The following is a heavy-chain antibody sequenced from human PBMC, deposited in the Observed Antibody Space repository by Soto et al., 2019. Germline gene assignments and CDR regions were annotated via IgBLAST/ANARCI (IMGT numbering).Heavy chain of an antibody. CDR2: IYYSGST. V-gene: IGHV4-39*07. J-gene: IGHJ6*02. CDR1: GGSISSSSYY. D-gene: IGHD1-7*01. Sequence: PSETLSLTCTVSGGSISSSSYYWGWIRQPPGKGLEWIGSIYYSGSTYYNPSLKSRVTISVDTSKNQFSLKLSSVTAADTAVCYCARDLPAGPMHWNYRYYYYGMDVWGQGTTVTVSS. CDR3: ARDLPAGPMHWNYRYYYYGMDV.